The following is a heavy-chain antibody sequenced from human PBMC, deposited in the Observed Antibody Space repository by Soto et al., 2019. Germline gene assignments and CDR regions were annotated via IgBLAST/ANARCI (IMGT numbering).Heavy chain of an antibody. CDR1: GFTFSSYG. Sequence: GGSLRLSCAASGFTFSSYGMHWVRQAPGKGLEWVAVIWYDGSNKYYADSVKGRFTISRDNSKNTLYLQMNSLRAEDTAVYYCARNTAYGDYTIDYWGQGTLVTVSS. J-gene: IGHJ4*02. CDR2: IWYDGSNK. V-gene: IGHV3-33*01. CDR3: ARNTAYGDYTIDY. D-gene: IGHD4-17*01.